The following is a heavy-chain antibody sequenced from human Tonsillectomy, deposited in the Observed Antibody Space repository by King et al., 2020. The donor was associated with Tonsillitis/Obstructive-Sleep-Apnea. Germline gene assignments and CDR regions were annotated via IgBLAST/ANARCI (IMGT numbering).Heavy chain of an antibody. V-gene: IGHV3-21*01. J-gene: IGHJ4*02. CDR3: TRALSTAYLDS. CDR1: GFAFHYYT. CDR2: IDGTGIHI. Sequence: VQLVESGGGLVKPGGSLRLSCAASGFAFHYYTLDWVRQAPGKGLEWVSSIDGTGIHIYYADSVKGGFTVSRDNTTNALYLQMTSLRAEDTALYYCTRALSTAYLDSWGQGTLVTVSS.